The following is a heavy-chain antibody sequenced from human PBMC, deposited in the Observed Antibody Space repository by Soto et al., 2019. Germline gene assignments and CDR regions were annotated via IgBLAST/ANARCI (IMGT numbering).Heavy chain of an antibody. CDR3: ARITDSYGYGYYYYGMDV. Sequence: SGPTLVNPTETLTLTCTVSGFSLSNARMGXSWIRQPPGKALEWLAHIFSNDEKSYSTSLKSRLTISKDNSKSQVVLTMTNMDPVDTATYYCARITDSYGYGYYYYGMDVWGQGTTVTVSS. J-gene: IGHJ6*02. CDR1: GFSLSNARMG. CDR2: IFSNDEK. D-gene: IGHD5-18*01. V-gene: IGHV2-26*01.